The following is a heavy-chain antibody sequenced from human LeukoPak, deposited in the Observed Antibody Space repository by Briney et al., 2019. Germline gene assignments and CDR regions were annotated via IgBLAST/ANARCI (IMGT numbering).Heavy chain of an antibody. CDR1: GFTFSSYG. D-gene: IGHD2-8*01. J-gene: IGHJ4*02. V-gene: IGHV3-30*18. CDR2: ISYDGSNK. CDR3: AKVYLVYASFGYFDY. Sequence: GGSLRLSCAASGFTFSSYGMHRVRQAPGKGLEWVAVISYDGSNKYYADSVKGRFTISRDNSKNTLYLQMNSLRAEDTAVYYCAKVYLVYASFGYFDYWGQGTLVTVSS.